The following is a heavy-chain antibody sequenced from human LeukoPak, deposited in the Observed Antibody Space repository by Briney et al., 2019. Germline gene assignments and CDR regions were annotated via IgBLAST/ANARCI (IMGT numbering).Heavy chain of an antibody. D-gene: IGHD4-17*01. J-gene: IGHJ3*02. CDR3: AKDPNGDYIGTFDI. CDR1: QFNFNKFG. Sequence: AGGSLRLSCATSQFNFNKFGMTWVRQAPGKGLEWVSSISGNGGSTQYADSVQGRFAISRDNSKNTLYLQINSLRAEDTAVYYCAKDPNGDYIGTFDIWGQGTMVIVSA. CDR2: ISGNGGST. V-gene: IGHV3-23*01.